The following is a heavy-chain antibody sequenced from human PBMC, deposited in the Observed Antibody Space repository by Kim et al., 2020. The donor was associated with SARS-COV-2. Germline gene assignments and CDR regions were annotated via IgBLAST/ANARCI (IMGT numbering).Heavy chain of an antibody. V-gene: IGHV3-23*01. CDR1: GFTFSSYA. CDR2: ISGSGGST. CDR3: AKDRDGYNYYYYYGMDV. D-gene: IGHD5-12*01. Sequence: GGSLRLSCAASGFTFSSYAMSWVRQAPGKGLEWVSAISGSGGSTYYADSVKGRFTISRDNSKNTLYLQMNSLRAEDTAVYYCAKDRDGYNYYYYYGMDVWGQGTTVTVSS. J-gene: IGHJ6*02.